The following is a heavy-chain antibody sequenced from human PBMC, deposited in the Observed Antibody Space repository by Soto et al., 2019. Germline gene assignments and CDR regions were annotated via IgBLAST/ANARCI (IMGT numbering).Heavy chain of an antibody. CDR2: IYPSGTT. CDR3: ARGGGSYYIAY. V-gene: IGHV4-61*01. J-gene: IGHJ4*02. Sequence: PSETLSLTCTVSGGSVSSGSYSWSWMRQPPGKGLEWIGYIYPSGTTNYNPSLKGRVTISVDTSKNQFSLKLSSVTAADTAVYYCARGGGSYYIAYWGQGTLVTVSS. D-gene: IGHD1-26*01. CDR1: GGSVSSGSYS.